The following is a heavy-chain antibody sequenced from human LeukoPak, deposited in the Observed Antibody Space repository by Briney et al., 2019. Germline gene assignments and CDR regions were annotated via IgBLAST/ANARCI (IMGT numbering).Heavy chain of an antibody. D-gene: IGHD4-17*01. Sequence: GGSLRLSCAASGFSFSIYAMSWVRQAPGKGLEWVSGISGSGTSTFYADAVKGRFTISRDNSKHTLYLQMNSLRDEDTALYYCAKDAGGFRLYGDSTTYCDHWGQGTLVTASS. CDR2: ISGSGTST. J-gene: IGHJ4*02. CDR1: GFSFSIYA. CDR3: AKDAGGFRLYGDSTTYCDH. V-gene: IGHV3-23*01.